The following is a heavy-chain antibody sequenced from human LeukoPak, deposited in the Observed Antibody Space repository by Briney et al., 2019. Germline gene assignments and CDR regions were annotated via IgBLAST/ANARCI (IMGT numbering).Heavy chain of an antibody. CDR1: GFTFNTCA. V-gene: IGHV3-7*01. J-gene: IGHJ4*02. CDR3: VRKAGYSSSWSAFDY. D-gene: IGHD6-13*01. CDR2: IKQDGSEK. Sequence: PGGSLRLSCEASGFTFNTCAMSWVRQAPGKGLEWVANIKQDGSEKYYVDSVKGRFTISRDNGKNSLYLQMNSLRAEDTAVYYCVRKAGYSSSWSAFDYWGQGTLVTVSS.